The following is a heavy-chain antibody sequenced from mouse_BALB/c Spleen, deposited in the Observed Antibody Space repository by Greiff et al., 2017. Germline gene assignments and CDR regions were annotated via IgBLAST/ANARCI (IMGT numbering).Heavy chain of an antibody. J-gene: IGHJ2*01. V-gene: IGHV1-26*01. Sequence: VHVKQSGPELVKPGASVKISCKASGYSFTGYYMHWVKQSHVKSLEWIGRINPYNGATSYNQNFKDKASLTVDKSSSTAYMELHSLTSEDSAVYYCARSEWGYWGQGTTLTVSS. CDR2: INPYNGAT. CDR3: ARSEWGY. CDR1: GYSFTGYY.